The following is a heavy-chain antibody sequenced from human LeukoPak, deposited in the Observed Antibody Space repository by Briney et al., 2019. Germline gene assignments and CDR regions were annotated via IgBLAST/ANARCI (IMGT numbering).Heavy chain of an antibody. J-gene: IGHJ4*01. Sequence: PGGSLRLSCAASGFNFRKYWMQWVRQVPGKGLVWVSEINPDGDYSGHSNSVRGRFTISRDNAKNTLYLQMTSLSAEDTAVYYCARSLGDWGQGTLVSVS. CDR3: ARSLGD. CDR1: GFNFRKYW. V-gene: IGHV3-74*01. CDR2: INPDGDYS. D-gene: IGHD3-16*01.